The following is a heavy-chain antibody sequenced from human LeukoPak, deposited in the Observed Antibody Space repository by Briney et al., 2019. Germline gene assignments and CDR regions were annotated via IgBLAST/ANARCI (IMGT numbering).Heavy chain of an antibody. J-gene: IGHJ5*02. CDR3: ATDSLWGWSTMVRGVITQSWFDP. Sequence: ASVKVSCKVSGYTLTELSMHWVRQAPGKGLEWMGGFDPEDGETIYAQKFQGRVTMTEDTSTDTAYMELSSLRSEDTAVYYCATDSLWGWSTMVRGVITQSWFDPWGQGTLVTVSS. CDR1: GYTLTELS. V-gene: IGHV1-24*01. D-gene: IGHD3-10*01. CDR2: FDPEDGET.